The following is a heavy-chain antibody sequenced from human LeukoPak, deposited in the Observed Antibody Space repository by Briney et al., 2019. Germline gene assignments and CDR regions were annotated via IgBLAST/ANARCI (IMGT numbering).Heavy chain of an antibody. CDR2: IKEDGTEE. CDR3: ARWNNDWEFDY. V-gene: IGHV3-7*05. Sequence: GGSLRLSCAASGVTFSSSWMIWVRQASGKGLEWVAHIKEDGTEEYYVDSVKGRFTISRDNAKNSLYLQMNSLRAEDTAVYYCARWNNDWEFDYWGQGTLVSVSS. CDR1: GVTFSSSW. J-gene: IGHJ4*02. D-gene: IGHD1/OR15-1a*01.